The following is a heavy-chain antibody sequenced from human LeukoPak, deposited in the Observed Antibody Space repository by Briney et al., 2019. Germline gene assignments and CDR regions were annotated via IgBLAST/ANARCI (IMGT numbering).Heavy chain of an antibody. CDR1: GFIFDDYA. J-gene: IGHJ6*02. CDR3: ARDLGGYYYGMDV. CDR2: ISWNSGSM. D-gene: IGHD3-16*01. Sequence: GTSLRLSCAASGFIFDDYAVHWVRQAPGKGLEWVSGISWNSGSMEYADSVKGRFTISRDNAKNSLYLQMNSLRAEDTAVYYCARDLGGYYYGMDVWGQGTTVTVSS. V-gene: IGHV3-9*01.